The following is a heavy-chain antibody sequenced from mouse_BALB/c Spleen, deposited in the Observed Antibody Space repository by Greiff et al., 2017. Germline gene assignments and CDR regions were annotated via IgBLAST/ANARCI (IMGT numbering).Heavy chain of an antibody. CDR1: GYSITSDYA. Sequence: EVKLVESGPGLVKPSQSLSLTCTVTGYSITSDYAWNWIRQFPGNKLEWMGYISYSGSTSYNPSLKSRISITRDTSKNQFFLQLNSVTTEDTATYYCARFFQLGHYAMDYWGQGTSVTVSS. V-gene: IGHV3-2*02. D-gene: IGHD4-1*02. CDR2: ISYSGST. CDR3: ARFFQLGHYAMDY. J-gene: IGHJ4*01.